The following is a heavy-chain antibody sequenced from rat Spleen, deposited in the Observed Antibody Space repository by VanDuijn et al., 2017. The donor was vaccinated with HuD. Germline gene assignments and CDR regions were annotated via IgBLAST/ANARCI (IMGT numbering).Heavy chain of an antibody. Sequence: EVQLVESGGGLVQPGRSLKLSCAASGFTFNNYGMAWVRQAPKKGLEWVATFNYDGGSTYYRDALKGRFTISRDNAKSTLYLQMDSLRSEDTATYYCARRYDFDYWGQGVMVTVSS. D-gene: IGHD1-11*01. CDR1: GFTFNNYG. V-gene: IGHV5-29*01. CDR3: ARRYDFDY. CDR2: FNYDGGST. J-gene: IGHJ2*01.